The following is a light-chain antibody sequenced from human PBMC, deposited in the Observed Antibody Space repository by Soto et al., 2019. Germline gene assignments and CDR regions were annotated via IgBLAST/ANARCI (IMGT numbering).Light chain of an antibody. J-gene: IGLJ1*01. CDR3: SSYTGTGALYV. CDR2: EVS. V-gene: IGLV2-14*01. CDR1: SSDVGGYNY. Sequence: QSALTQPASVSGSPGQSITISCTGTSSDVGGYNYVSWYQQHPGKAPKLMIYEVSNRPSGVSNRFSASKSGNTASLTISGIQAEDEADYYCSSYTGTGALYVFGTGTKLTVL.